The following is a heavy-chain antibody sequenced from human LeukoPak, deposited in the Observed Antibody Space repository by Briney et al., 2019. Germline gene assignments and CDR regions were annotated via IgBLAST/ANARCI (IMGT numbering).Heavy chain of an antibody. CDR3: ARARMGYFDL. CDR1: GFTVSSNY. D-gene: IGHD1-26*01. J-gene: IGHJ2*01. V-gene: IGHV3-53*01. Sequence: PGGSLRLSCAASGFTVSSNYMGWVRQAPGKGLEWVSVIYSGGSTYYADSVKGRFTISRDNSKNTLYLQMNSLRAEDTAVYYCARARMGYFDLWGRGTLVTVSS. CDR2: IYSGGST.